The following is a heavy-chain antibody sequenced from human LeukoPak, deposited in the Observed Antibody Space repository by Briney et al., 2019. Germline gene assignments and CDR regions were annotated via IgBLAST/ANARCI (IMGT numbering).Heavy chain of an antibody. J-gene: IGHJ4*02. CDR3: AREVITLGGVIVSTYYFDY. CDR2: ISAYNGNT. Sequence: ASVKVSCKASRYTFTSYGISWVRQAPVQGLEWMGWISAYNGNTNYAQKLQGRVTMTTDTSTSTAYMELRSLRSDDTAVYYCAREVITLGGVIVSTYYFDYWGQGTLVTVSS. D-gene: IGHD3-16*02. CDR1: RYTFTSYG. V-gene: IGHV1-18*01.